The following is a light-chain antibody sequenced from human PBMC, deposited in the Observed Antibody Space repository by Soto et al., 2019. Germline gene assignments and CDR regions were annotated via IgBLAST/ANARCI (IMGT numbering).Light chain of an antibody. CDR2: AAS. Sequence: IQMTQSPSSLSASVGDRVTITCRASQSISSYLNWYQQKPGKAPKLLIYAASSLQSGVPSRFSGSGFGTDFTLTISNLQPEDFATYYCLQDHSYPLTFGGGTKVDIK. CDR1: QSISSY. V-gene: IGKV1-6*01. CDR3: LQDHSYPLT. J-gene: IGKJ4*01.